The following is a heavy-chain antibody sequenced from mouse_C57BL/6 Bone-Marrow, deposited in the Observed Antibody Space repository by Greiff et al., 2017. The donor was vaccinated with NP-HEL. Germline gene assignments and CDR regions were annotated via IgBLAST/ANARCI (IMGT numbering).Heavy chain of an antibody. CDR1: GFTFSSYA. V-gene: IGHV5-4*01. Sequence: EVQGVESGGGLVKPGGSLKLSCAASGFTFSSYAMSWVRQTPEKRLEWVATISDGGSYTYYPDNVKGRFTISRDNAKNNLYLQMSHLKSEDTAMYYCARSLYDGYLSYWYFDVWGTGTTVTVSS. J-gene: IGHJ1*03. D-gene: IGHD2-3*01. CDR2: ISDGGSYT. CDR3: ARSLYDGYLSYWYFDV.